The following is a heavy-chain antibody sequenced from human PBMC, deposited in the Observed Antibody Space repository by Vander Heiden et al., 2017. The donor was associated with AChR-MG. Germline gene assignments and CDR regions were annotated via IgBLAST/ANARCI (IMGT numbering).Heavy chain of an antibody. CDR2: ISGSGGST. CDR3: AKNHSPRLNSNSNWFDP. CDR1: GFTFSSYA. D-gene: IGHD4-4*01. Sequence: EVQLLESGGGLLQPGGSLRLSCAAPGFTFSSYAMSWVRQAPGKGLEWVSAISGSGGSTYYADTVKGRFTISRDNSKNTLYLQLSSLRAEDTAIYYCAKNHSPRLNSNSNWFDPWGQGTLVTVSS. J-gene: IGHJ5*02. V-gene: IGHV3-23*01.